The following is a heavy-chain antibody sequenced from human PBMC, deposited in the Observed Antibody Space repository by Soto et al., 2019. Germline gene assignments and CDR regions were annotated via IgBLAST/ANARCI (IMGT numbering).Heavy chain of an antibody. CDR2: TSYDGSNA. J-gene: IGHJ4*02. V-gene: IGHV3-30*03. CDR3: ARWGTTGGLDF. Sequence: QVQLVESGGGVVQPGTSLRLSCVGSGFTFRSFVIHWVRQAPGKGLEWVALTSYDGSNAYYGDSVKGRFTISRDNSKNTVDLQRDSLRVEDTVLHYCARWGTTGGLDFWGQGTLVSVSS. D-gene: IGHD3-16*01. CDR1: GFTFRSFV.